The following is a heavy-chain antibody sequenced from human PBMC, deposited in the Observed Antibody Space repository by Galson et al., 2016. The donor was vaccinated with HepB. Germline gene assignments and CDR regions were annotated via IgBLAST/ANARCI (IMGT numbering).Heavy chain of an antibody. D-gene: IGHD2-2*01. J-gene: IGHJ4*02. Sequence: SLRLSCAASGFTFSTYTMNWVRQAPGKGLEWVSSISSISSYIYYADSVKGRFTISRDNSKNTRYLQMNSLRVEDTAVYYCARDLVPVAAYYFDYWGQGTLVTVSS. CDR3: ARDLVPVAAYYFDY. CDR1: GFTFSTYT. V-gene: IGHV3-21*01. CDR2: ISSISSYI.